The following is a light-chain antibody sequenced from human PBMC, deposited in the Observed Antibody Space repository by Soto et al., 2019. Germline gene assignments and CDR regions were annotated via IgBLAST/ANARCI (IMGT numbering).Light chain of an antibody. J-gene: IGLJ1*01. V-gene: IGLV1-47*01. Sequence: QSVLTQPPSASGTPGQRVTISCSGRSSNIGSNYVYWYQQLPGTAPKLLIYRNNQRPSGVPDRFSGSKSGTSASLAISGLRSEDEADYYCAAWDDSLSGSHVFGTGTKVTVL. CDR1: SSNIGSNY. CDR3: AAWDDSLSGSHV. CDR2: RNN.